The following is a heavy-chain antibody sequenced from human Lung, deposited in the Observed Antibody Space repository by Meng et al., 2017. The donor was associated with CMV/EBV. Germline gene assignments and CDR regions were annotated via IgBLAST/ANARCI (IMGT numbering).Heavy chain of an antibody. CDR3: ARALYYYDSSGYYPYFDY. Sequence: XVXVSXXASGDTFRSHAISWVRQAPGQGLEWMGGIIPILGIATYAQKFQGRVAIAADKSTTTAYMELSRLRSEDTAVYFCARALYYYDSSGYYPYFDYWGQGTLVXVSS. J-gene: IGHJ4*02. D-gene: IGHD3-22*01. V-gene: IGHV1-69*10. CDR1: GDTFRSHA. CDR2: IIPILGIA.